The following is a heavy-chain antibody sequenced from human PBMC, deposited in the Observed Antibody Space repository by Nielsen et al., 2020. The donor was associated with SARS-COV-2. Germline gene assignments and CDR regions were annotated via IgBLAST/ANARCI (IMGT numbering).Heavy chain of an antibody. J-gene: IGHJ4*02. CDR3: AREGNSGSYFSPHYFDY. D-gene: IGHD1-26*01. CDR2: ISYDGSNK. Sequence: GESLKISCAASGFTFSSYAMHWVRQAPGKGLEWVAVISYDGSNKYYADSVKGRFTISRDNSKNTLYLQMNSLRAEDTAVYYCAREGNSGSYFSPHYFDYWGQGTLVTVSS. CDR1: GFTFSSYA. V-gene: IGHV3-30-3*01.